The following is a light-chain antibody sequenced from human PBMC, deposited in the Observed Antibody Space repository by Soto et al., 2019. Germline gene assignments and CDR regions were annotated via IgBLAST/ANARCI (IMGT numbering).Light chain of an antibody. CDR1: SSDVGGYNY. V-gene: IGLV2-14*01. J-gene: IGLJ1*01. CDR2: RVS. CDR3: SSYTSSSTDV. Sequence: QSALTQPASVSGSPGQSITISCTGTSSDVGGYNYVSWYQQHPGKVPRLMIYRVSDRPSGVSNRFSGSKSGNTASLTISGLQPEDEADYYCSSYTSSSTDVFGTGTKVTVL.